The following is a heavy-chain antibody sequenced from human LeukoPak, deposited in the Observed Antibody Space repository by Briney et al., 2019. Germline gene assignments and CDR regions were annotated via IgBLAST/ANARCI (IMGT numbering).Heavy chain of an antibody. CDR2: ISYSGRT. CDR3: ARGPYYYDSSGYYFHLDY. J-gene: IGHJ4*02. Sequence: SETLSLTCNISGGYITSYYWCWIRQAPGRGLEWMGHISYSGRTNYSPSLKSRVTISVDTSKNQFSLKLSSVTAADTAVYYCARGPYYYDSSGYYFHLDYWGQGTLVTVSS. CDR1: GGYITSYY. D-gene: IGHD3-22*01. V-gene: IGHV4-59*12.